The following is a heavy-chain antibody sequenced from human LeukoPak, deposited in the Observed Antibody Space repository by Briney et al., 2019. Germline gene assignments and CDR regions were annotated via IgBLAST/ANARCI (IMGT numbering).Heavy chain of an antibody. V-gene: IGHV3-7*01. CDR2: IKQDGSEK. CDR3: AKAGYGSGSSSFDQ. D-gene: IGHD3-10*01. J-gene: IGHJ4*02. CDR1: GFTFSDYW. Sequence: GGSPRLSWAASGFTFSDYWMSWVRQAPGKGLEWVANIKQDGSEKYYVDSVKGRFTISRDNAKNSLHLQMNTLRAEDTAVYYCAKAGYGSGSSSFDQWGQGTLVTVSS.